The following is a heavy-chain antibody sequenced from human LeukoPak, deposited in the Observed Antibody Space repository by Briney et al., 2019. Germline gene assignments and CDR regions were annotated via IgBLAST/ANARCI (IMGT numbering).Heavy chain of an antibody. J-gene: IGHJ4*02. Sequence: PGGSLRLSCAASGFTFSSYEMNWVRQAPGKGLVWVSRINSDGSSTSYADSVKGRFTISRDNAKNTLYLQMNSLRAEDTAVYYCARVGYSYGLDYWGQGTLVTVSS. CDR3: ARVGYSYGLDY. D-gene: IGHD5-18*01. CDR1: GFTFSSYE. V-gene: IGHV3-74*01. CDR2: INSDGSST.